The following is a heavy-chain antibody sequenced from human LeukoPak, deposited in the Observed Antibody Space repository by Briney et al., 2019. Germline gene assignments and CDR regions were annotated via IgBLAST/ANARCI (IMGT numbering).Heavy chain of an antibody. V-gene: IGHV3-9*01. CDR1: GFTFDDYA. J-gene: IGHJ4*02. D-gene: IGHD2-15*01. Sequence: PGGSLRLSCAASGFTFDDYAMHWVRQAPGKGLDWVSGISWNSGSIGYADSVKGRFTISRDSAKNSLYLQMNSLRVEDTALYYCAKDTRRGVVVVAATGALDYWGQGTLVTVSS. CDR3: AKDTRRGVVVVAATGALDY. CDR2: ISWNSGSI.